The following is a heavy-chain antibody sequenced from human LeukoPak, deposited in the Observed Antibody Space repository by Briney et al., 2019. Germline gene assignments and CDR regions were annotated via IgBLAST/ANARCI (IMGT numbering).Heavy chain of an antibody. D-gene: IGHD1-1*01. CDR2: VYNTGST. V-gene: IGHV4-39*01. J-gene: IGHJ5*02. CDR3: ARPILEEHWFDP. CDR1: GGSMSSENEY. Sequence: KPSETLSLTCSVSGGSMSSENEYWGWIRQTPGKGLEWIGRVYNTGSTDYNPSLKRRFSISIDTSKNQFSLKVTSGTAADTAVYYCARPILEEHWFDPWGLGTLAIVSS.